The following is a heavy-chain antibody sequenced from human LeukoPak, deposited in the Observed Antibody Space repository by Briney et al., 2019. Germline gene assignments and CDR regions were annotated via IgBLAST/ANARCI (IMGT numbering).Heavy chain of an antibody. V-gene: IGHV3-23*01. J-gene: IGHJ4*01. CDR2: ISGSGGST. CDR3: AKVRGYSSTWYYXDY. CDR1: GFTFSIYG. D-gene: IGHD6-13*01. Sequence: GGSLRLSCAASGFTFSIYGMSWVRQAPRKGLEWVSAISGSGGSTYYADSVKGRFTISRDNSKNTLYLQMNSLRAEDTAIYYCAKVRGYSSTWYYXDYXGXXTLXTV.